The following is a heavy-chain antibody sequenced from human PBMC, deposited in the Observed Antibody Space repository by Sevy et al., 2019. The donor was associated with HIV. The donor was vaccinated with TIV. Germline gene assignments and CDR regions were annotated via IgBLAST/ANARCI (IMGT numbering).Heavy chain of an antibody. CDR3: TGQSIAARPGDVDY. CDR2: IRSKAYGGTT. CDR1: GFTFGDYA. D-gene: IGHD6-6*01. Sequence: GESLKISCTASGFTFGDYAMSWFRQALGKGLEWVGFIRSKAYGGTTEYAASVKGRFTISRDDSKSIAYLQMNSLKTEDTAVYYCTGQSIAARPGDVDYWGQGTLVTVSS. V-gene: IGHV3-49*03. J-gene: IGHJ4*02.